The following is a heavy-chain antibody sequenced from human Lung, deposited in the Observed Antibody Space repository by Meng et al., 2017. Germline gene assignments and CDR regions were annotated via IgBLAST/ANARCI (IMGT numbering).Heavy chain of an antibody. V-gene: IGHV1-2*06. CDR3: ARDEDISAAGKLFGDY. CDR2: IDPNNDHT. D-gene: IGHD6-13*01. J-gene: IGHJ4*02. CDR1: GYTFAAYL. Sequence: QRGQSGPAVKNPGASVKLSCKPSGYTFAAYLIHWLRQAPGQGLEWMGRIDPNNDHTQYAQNFQGRVTMTSDTSISTVYMELNGLRSDDTAVYYCARDEDISAAGKLFGDYWGQGTLVTVSS.